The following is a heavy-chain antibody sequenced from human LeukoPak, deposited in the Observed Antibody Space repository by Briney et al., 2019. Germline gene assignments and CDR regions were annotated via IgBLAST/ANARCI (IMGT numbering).Heavy chain of an antibody. D-gene: IGHD1-26*01. CDR3: AKADSGTYYGLGDYFDY. V-gene: IGHV3-30*02. CDR1: GFTFSSYG. Sequence: PGGSLRLSCAASGFTFSSYGMHWVRQAPGKGLKWVAIIRYDGSDKYYGDSAKGRFTISRDNSMNTLYLQMNSLRAEDTAVYYCAKADSGTYYGLGDYFDYWGQGTLVTVSS. J-gene: IGHJ4*02. CDR2: IRYDGSDK.